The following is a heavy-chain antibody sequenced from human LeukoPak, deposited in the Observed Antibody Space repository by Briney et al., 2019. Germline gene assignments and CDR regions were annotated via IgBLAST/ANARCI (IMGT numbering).Heavy chain of an antibody. Sequence: TPSETLSLTCTVSGGSISSYYWGWLRQPAGKGVEWIGRIYTSGSTNYNPSLKSRVTVSVDTSKNQFSLKLRSVTAADMPVYYCARESYDSSGPDAFDIWGQGTMVTVSS. CDR2: IYTSGST. CDR3: ARESYDSSGPDAFDI. CDR1: GGSISSYY. J-gene: IGHJ3*02. V-gene: IGHV4-4*07. D-gene: IGHD3-22*01.